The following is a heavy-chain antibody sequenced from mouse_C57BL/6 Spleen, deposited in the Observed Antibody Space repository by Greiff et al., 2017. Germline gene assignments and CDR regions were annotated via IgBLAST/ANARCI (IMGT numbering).Heavy chain of an antibody. J-gene: IGHJ2*01. D-gene: IGHD1-1*01. V-gene: IGHV3-6*01. Sequence: DVQLQESGPGLVKPSQSLSLTCSVTGYSITSGYYWNWIRQFPGNKLEWMGYISYDGSNNYNPSLKNRISITRDTSKNQFFLKLNSVTTEDTATYYCAREGITTVVAPFDYWGQGTTLTVSS. CDR1: GYSITSGYY. CDR3: AREGITTVVAPFDY. CDR2: ISYDGSN.